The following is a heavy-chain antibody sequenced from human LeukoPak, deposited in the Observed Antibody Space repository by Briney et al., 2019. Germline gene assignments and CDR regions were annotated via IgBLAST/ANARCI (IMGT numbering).Heavy chain of an antibody. J-gene: IGHJ3*02. CDR1: GGSISSSNYY. V-gene: IGHV4-39*01. Sequence: PSETLSLTCTVSGGSISSSNYYWGWIRQPPGKGLEWIGNIYYSGSTFYNPSLRSRVTISVDTSKNQFSLKLSSVTAADTAVYYCAGHPGISRAKQLDAFDIWGQGTMVTVSS. D-gene: IGHD6-6*01. CDR2: IYYSGST. CDR3: AGHPGISRAKQLDAFDI.